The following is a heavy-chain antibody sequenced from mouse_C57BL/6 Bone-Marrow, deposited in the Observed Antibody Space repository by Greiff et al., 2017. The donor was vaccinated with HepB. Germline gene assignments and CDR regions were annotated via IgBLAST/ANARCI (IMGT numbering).Heavy chain of an antibody. D-gene: IGHD1-1*01. CDR3: ARRERYCGSSPYYYAKEY. CDR1: GYTFTSYD. J-gene: IGHJ4*01. V-gene: IGHV1-85*01. Sequence: QVQLQQSGPELVKPGASVKLSCKASGYTFTSYDINWVKQRPGQGLEWIGCIYPRDGSTKYKEKFKGKATLTVDTSSSTACMELHSLTSEDSAVYFCARRERYCGSSPYYYAKEYWGQGTSVTVSS. CDR2: IYPRDGST.